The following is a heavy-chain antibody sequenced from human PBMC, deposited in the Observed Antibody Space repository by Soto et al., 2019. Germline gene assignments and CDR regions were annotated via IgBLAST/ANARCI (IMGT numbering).Heavy chain of an antibody. J-gene: IGHJ4*02. Sequence: SETLSLTCTVSGGSISSGGYYWSWIRQHPGKGLEWIGYIYYSGSTYYNPSLKSRVTISVDTSKNQFSLKLSSVTAADTAVYYCARAETSYGYFDYWGQGTLVTVSS. D-gene: IGHD4-17*01. CDR3: ARAETSYGYFDY. CDR2: IYYSGST. V-gene: IGHV4-31*03. CDR1: GGSISSGGYY.